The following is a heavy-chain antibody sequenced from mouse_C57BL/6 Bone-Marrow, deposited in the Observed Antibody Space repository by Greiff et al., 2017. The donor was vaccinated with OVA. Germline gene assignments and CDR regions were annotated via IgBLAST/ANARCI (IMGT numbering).Heavy chain of an antibody. CDR2: IHPNSGST. V-gene: IGHV1-64*01. CDR1: GYTFTSYW. J-gene: IGHJ2*01. Sequence: QVQLQQPGAELVKPGASVKLSCKASGYTFTSYWMHWVKQRPGQGLEWIGMIHPNSGSTNYNEKFKSKATLTADKSSSTAYMELRSLTSEDSAVYFCARIGLKVFDYWGQGTTLTVSS. CDR3: ARIGLKVFDY.